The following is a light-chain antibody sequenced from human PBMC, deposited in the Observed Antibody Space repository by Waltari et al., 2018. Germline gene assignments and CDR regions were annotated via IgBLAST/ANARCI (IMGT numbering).Light chain of an antibody. V-gene: IGLV3-9*01. Sequence: SYELTQPLSVSVALGQTATITCGGNNIGSKNVHWYQLKPGQAPLMVIYRDSNRPSGSPERVSGSNAGNTATLTISRAQGGDEADYSCQVWDGSTVVFGGGTRLTVL. CDR3: QVWDGSTVV. CDR1: NIGSKN. J-gene: IGLJ2*01. CDR2: RDS.